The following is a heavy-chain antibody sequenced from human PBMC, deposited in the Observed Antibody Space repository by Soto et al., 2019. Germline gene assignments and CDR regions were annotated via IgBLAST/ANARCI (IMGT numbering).Heavy chain of an antibody. Sequence: EVQLVESGGGLVQPGGSLRLSCATSGFILSDCAMNWVRQAPGKGLEWVSYISSSSSVIDYADSVKGRFTVSRDNARNSLYIHMNSLRAEHTAVYHCARDLSWGSNWYYYMDVWGKGTTGTVAS. CDR1: GFILSDCA. D-gene: IGHD7-27*01. CDR3: ARDLSWGSNWYYYMDV. J-gene: IGHJ6*03. V-gene: IGHV3-48*01. CDR2: ISSSSSVI.